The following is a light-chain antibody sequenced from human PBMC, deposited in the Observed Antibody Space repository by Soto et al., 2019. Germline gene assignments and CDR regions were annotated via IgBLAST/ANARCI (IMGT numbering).Light chain of an antibody. Sequence: ALTQPPSASGSPGQSLTISCSGTSSDVGGYNYISWYQQYPGKAPKLLIYEVTKRPSGVPDRFSGSKSGDTASLTVSGLQAEDEADYYCSSYAANNNLRVFGTGTKVTVL. CDR3: SSYAANNNLRV. CDR2: EVT. J-gene: IGLJ1*01. V-gene: IGLV2-8*01. CDR1: SSDVGGYNY.